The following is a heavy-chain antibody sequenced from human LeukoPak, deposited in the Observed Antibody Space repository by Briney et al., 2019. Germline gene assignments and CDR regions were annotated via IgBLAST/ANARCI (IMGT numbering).Heavy chain of an antibody. CDR2: IVVGSGNT. D-gene: IGHD2-8*02. CDR3: AAGGVSNEQFGLDP. J-gene: IGHJ5*02. Sequence: GTSVKVSCKASGFTFTSSAVQWVRQARGQRLEWIGCIVVGSGNTNYAQKFQERVTITRDMSTSTAYMEVSSLRSEDTAVYFCAAGGVSNEQFGLDPWGQGALVTVSS. CDR1: GFTFTSSA. V-gene: IGHV1-58*01.